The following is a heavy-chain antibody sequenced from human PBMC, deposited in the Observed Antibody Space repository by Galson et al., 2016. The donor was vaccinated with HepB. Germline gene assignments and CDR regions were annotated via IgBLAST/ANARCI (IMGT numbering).Heavy chain of an antibody. D-gene: IGHD3-10*01. CDR3: AKGARLGSGMPLDN. V-gene: IGHV3-23*01. Sequence: SLRLSCAASGFTFDTYAMTWVRQAPGKGLEWVSTISGGGGTTYYADSVKGRFSISKDNSKDTLYLQMNTLRAEDTAVYYCAKGARLGSGMPLDNWGQGTPVAVSS. CDR2: ISGGGGTT. J-gene: IGHJ4*02. CDR1: GFTFDTYA.